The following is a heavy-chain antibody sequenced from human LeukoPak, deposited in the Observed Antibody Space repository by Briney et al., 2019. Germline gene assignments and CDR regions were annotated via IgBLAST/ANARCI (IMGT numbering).Heavy chain of an antibody. J-gene: IGHJ3*02. V-gene: IGHV4-59*01. CDR3: ARASYDYSNSGAFDI. D-gene: IGHD4-11*01. Sequence: PSETLSLTCTVSGGSISSYYWSWIRQPPGKGLEWIGYIYYSGSTNYNPSPESRGTISVDTSKHQFSLKLSSVTAADTAVYYCARASYDYSNSGAFDIWGQGTMVTVSS. CDR1: GGSISSYY. CDR2: IYYSGST.